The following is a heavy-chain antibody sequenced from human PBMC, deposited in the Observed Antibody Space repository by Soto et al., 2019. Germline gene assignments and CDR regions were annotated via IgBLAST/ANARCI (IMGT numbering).Heavy chain of an antibody. J-gene: IGHJ4*02. CDR1: GGSTSSTIYY. CDR2: IWYSGYI. CDR3: ARHDNYDILTGFSF. D-gene: IGHD3-9*01. Sequence: PSETLSLTCTVSGGSTSSTIYYCGWIRQPPGKGLEWIGSIWYSGYIYYNPSLKSRVTISIDTSKNQFSLKLSSVTAADTAVYYCARHDNYDILTGFSFWGQGTQVTVSS. V-gene: IGHV4-39*01.